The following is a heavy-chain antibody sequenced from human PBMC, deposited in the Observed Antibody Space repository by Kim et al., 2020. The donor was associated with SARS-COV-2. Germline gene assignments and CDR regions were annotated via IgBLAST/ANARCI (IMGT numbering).Heavy chain of an antibody. CDR3: ARDSSSSWYEYYYYGMDV. J-gene: IGHJ6*02. CDR1: GFTFSSYE. CDR2: ISSSGSTI. V-gene: IGHV3-48*03. D-gene: IGHD6-13*01. Sequence: GGSLRLSCAASGFTFSSYEMNWVRQAPGKGLEWVSYISSSGSTIYYAYSVKGRFTISRDNAKNSLYLQRNRLRAEDTAVYDCARDSSSSWYEYYYYGMDVWGHRTTVTVSS.